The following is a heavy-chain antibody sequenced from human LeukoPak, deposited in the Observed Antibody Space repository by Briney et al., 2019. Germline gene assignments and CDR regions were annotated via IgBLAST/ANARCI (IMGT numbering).Heavy chain of an antibody. Sequence: PSETLSLTCAVYGGSFSGYYWSWIRQPPGKGLEWIGEINHSGGTNYNPSLKSRVTISVDTSKNQFSLKLSSVTAADTAVYYCSIAARGVDYWGQGTLVTVPS. J-gene: IGHJ4*02. CDR2: INHSGGT. CDR3: SIAARGVDY. CDR1: GGSFSGYY. D-gene: IGHD6-6*01. V-gene: IGHV4-34*01.